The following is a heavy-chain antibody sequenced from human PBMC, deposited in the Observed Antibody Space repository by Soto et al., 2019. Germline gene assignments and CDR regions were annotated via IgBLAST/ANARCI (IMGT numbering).Heavy chain of an antibody. Sequence: ASVKVSYKASGYTFTSYAMHWVRQAPGQRLEWMGWINAGNGTTKYSQKFQGRVTITTDTSASKAYMELSSLRSEDTAVYYCARDFQILRFLEWATSGFDYWGQGTLVTVSS. CDR1: GYTFTSYA. V-gene: IGHV1-3*01. CDR3: ARDFQILRFLEWATSGFDY. CDR2: INAGNGTT. J-gene: IGHJ4*02. D-gene: IGHD3-3*01.